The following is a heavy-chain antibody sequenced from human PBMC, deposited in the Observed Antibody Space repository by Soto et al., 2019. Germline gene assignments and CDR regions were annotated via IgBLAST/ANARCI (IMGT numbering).Heavy chain of an antibody. Sequence: SETLSLTCTVSGGSISSSSYYWGWIRQPPGKGLEWIGSIFYSGSTYYNPSLKSRVTISVDTSKNQFSLKLSSLRSEDTAVYYCARGPGGPDGPGDYWGQGTLVTVSS. J-gene: IGHJ4*02. V-gene: IGHV4-39*01. D-gene: IGHD2-15*01. CDR1: GGSISSSSYY. CDR3: ARGPGGPDGPGDY. CDR2: IFYSGST.